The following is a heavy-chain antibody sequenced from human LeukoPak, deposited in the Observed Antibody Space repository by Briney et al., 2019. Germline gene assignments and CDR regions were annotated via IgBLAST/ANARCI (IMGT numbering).Heavy chain of an antibody. CDR3: AKDSESSYSYVDY. V-gene: IGHV3-30*02. CDR1: GFTFSSYG. J-gene: IGHJ4*02. D-gene: IGHD5-18*01. CDR2: IPYDGANK. Sequence: PGGSLRLSCAASGFTFSSYGFHWVRHAPGKGLEWVTSIPYDGANKNYVDSAKGRFTISRDNSKNTLYLLMNSLRVEDTAVYYCAKDSESSYSYVDYWGQGTLVTVSS.